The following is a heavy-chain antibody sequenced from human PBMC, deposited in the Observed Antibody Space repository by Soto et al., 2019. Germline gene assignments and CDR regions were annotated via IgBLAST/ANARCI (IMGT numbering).Heavy chain of an antibody. CDR3: ARDSDTAIWYGMGV. D-gene: IGHD5-18*01. Sequence: GGSLRLSCAASGFTFSSYAMSWVRQAPGKGLEWVSAISGSGGSTYYADSVKGRFTISRDNSKNTLYLQMNSLRAEDTAVYYCARDSDTAIWYGMGVWGQGTTVTVSS. CDR1: GFTFSSYA. CDR2: ISGSGGST. J-gene: IGHJ6*02. V-gene: IGHV3-23*01.